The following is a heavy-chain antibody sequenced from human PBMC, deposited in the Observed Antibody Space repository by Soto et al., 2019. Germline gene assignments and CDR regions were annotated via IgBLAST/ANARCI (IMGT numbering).Heavy chain of an antibody. D-gene: IGHD3-22*01. CDR1: GFTFSSYS. CDR2: ISYDGSNR. CDR3: AKDTYYHDSSGYYVFDY. V-gene: IGHV3-30*18. Sequence: GGSLRLSCAASGFTFSSYSMNWVRQAPGKGLEWVAVISYDGSNRYYADSVKGRFTISRDNSKNTLYLQMNSLRAEDTAVYYCAKDTYYHDSSGYYVFDYWGQGTLVTVSS. J-gene: IGHJ4*02.